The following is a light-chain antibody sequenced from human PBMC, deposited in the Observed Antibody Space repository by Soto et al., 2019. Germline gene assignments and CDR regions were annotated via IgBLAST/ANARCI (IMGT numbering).Light chain of an antibody. J-gene: IGKJ1*01. CDR2: AAS. Sequence: DIQLTQSPSFLSASVGDRVTITCRASQGIRSYLAWYQQKPGKAPKLLIYAASTLQSGVPSRFSGSESGTEFTLTISSLQPEDFATYYCQQLNSYPVTFGQGTKVEIK. V-gene: IGKV1-9*01. CDR3: QQLNSYPVT. CDR1: QGIRSY.